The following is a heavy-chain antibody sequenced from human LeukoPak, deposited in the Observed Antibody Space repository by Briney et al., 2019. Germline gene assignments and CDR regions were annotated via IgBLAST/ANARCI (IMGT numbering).Heavy chain of an antibody. Sequence: ASVKVSCKASGYTFTSYGISWVRQAPGQGLEWMGWISAYNSNTNYAQKLQGRVTMTTDTSTSTAYMELRSLRSDGTAVYYCAREVVRGVILGWFDPWGQGTLVTVSS. D-gene: IGHD3-10*01. CDR3: AREVVRGVILGWFDP. CDR2: ISAYNSNT. V-gene: IGHV1-18*01. CDR1: GYTFTSYG. J-gene: IGHJ5*02.